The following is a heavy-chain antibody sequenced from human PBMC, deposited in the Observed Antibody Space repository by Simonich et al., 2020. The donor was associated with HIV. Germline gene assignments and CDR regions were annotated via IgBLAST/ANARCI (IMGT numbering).Heavy chain of an antibody. CDR3: AKDLRWNQVDS. V-gene: IGHV3-30*07. J-gene: IGHJ4*02. CDR2: IWYDGSNK. D-gene: IGHD4-17*01. Sequence: QVQLVEAGGGVVQPGRSLRLSCAASGFTFSSYAMHWVRQVPGKGLEWVAVIWYDGSNKYYADSVKGRFTISRDNSKNTLYLQMNSLSAEDTAVYYCAKDLRWNQVDSWGQGTLVTVSS. CDR1: GFTFSSYA.